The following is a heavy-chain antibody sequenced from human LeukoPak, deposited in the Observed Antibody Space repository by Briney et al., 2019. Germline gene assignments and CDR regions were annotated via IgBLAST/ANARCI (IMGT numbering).Heavy chain of an antibody. CDR1: GGSISSSSYY. CDR3: ASFIAVAGTLGYYFDY. J-gene: IGHJ4*02. V-gene: IGHV4-39*01. CDR2: IYYSGST. D-gene: IGHD6-19*01. Sequence: SETLSLTCTVSGGSISSSSYYWGWIRQPPGKGLEWIGSIYYSGSTYYNPSLKSRVTISVDTSKNQFSLKLSSVTAADTAVYYCASFIAVAGTLGYYFDYWGQGTLVTVSS.